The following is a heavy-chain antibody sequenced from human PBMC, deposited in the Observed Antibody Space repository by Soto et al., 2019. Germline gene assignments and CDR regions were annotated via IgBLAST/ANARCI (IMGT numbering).Heavy chain of an antibody. CDR3: ARGHYSNYGGYFDY. V-gene: IGHV1-2*02. CDR1: GYTFTGYY. CDR2: INPNSGGT. J-gene: IGHJ4*02. D-gene: IGHD4-4*01. Sequence: VKVSCKASGYTFTGYYMHWVRQAPGQGLEWMGWINPNSGGTNYAQKFQGRVTMTRDTSISTAYMELSRLRSDDTAVYYCARGHYSNYGGYFDYWGQGTLVTVSS.